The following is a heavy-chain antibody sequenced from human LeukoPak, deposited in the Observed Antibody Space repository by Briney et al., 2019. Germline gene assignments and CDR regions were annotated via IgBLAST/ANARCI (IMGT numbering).Heavy chain of an antibody. Sequence: GKSLRLSCAASGFTFNNYGMHWVRQAPGKGLEWVAVISYDERNKHYPDSVKGRFTISRDISTDTLWLQMDSLRTEDTAVYYCAKGPLRGTAAAIDYWGQGTLVTVSS. CDR1: GFTFNNYG. J-gene: IGHJ4*02. D-gene: IGHD2-2*01. CDR3: AKGPLRGTAAAIDY. V-gene: IGHV3-30*18. CDR2: ISYDERNK.